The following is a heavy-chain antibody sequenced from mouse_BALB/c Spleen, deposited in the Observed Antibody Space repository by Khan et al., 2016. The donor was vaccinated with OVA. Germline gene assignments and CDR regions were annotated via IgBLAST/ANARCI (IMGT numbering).Heavy chain of an antibody. J-gene: IGHJ2*01. V-gene: IGHV1S81*02. D-gene: IGHD1-1*01. CDR3: ARIKKIVATYFDY. Sequence: QVQLQQPGAELVKAGASVKMSCKASGYTFTSYWMHWVKQRLGQCLEWFAETNPTNGRTYYNEKFKSKATLTVDKSYSTAYMLLSGPTFEDSAVYYCARIKKIVATYFDYWGQGTTLTVSS. CDR2: TNPTNGRT. CDR1: GYTFTSYW.